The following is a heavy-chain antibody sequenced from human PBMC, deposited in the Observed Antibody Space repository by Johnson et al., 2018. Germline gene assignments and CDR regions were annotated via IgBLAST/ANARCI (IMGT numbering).Heavy chain of an antibody. J-gene: IGHJ3*01. V-gene: IGHV3-48*01. CDR3: ARERRGSGWSSSAFDV. CDR2: IRRTSNDI. Sequence: VQLVQSGGGLVQPGGSLRLSCAASGFAFDTYNMNWVRQAPGKGLEWVSYIRRTSNDIYYADSVKGRFTISRDKAKNSMYMQMNSLRAEDTAVYYWARERRGSGWSSSAFDVWGQGTMVTVSS. CDR1: GFAFDTYN. D-gene: IGHD6-19*01.